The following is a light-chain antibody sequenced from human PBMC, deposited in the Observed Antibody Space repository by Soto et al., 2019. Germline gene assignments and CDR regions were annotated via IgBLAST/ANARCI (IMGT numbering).Light chain of an antibody. J-gene: IGKJ1*01. CDR1: QSISNW. CDR2: AAS. CDR3: QQYENYWT. V-gene: IGKV1D-16*01. Sequence: DIQMTQSPSSVSASVGDTVTITCRASQSISNWVAWYQQKPGKAPKFLIYAASNLQSGVPSRFSGSGSGTEFSLTISNLQPDDCATYYCQQYENYWTFGQGTKVDIK.